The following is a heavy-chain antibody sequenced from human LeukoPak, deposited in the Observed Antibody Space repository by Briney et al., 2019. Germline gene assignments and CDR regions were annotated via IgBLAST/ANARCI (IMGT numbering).Heavy chain of an antibody. CDR1: GGTFSSYA. D-gene: IGHD3-3*01. Sequence: SVKVSCKASGGTFSSYAISWVRQAPGQGLEWMGGIIPIFGTANYAQKFQGRVTITADESTSTAYMELSSLGSEDTAVYYCARGPEDFWSGYYSSPMDVWGKGTTVTVSS. J-gene: IGHJ6*03. CDR2: IIPIFGTA. CDR3: ARGPEDFWSGYYSSPMDV. V-gene: IGHV1-69*13.